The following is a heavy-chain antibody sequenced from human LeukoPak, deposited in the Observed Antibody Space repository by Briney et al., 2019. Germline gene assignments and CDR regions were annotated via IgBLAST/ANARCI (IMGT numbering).Heavy chain of an antibody. CDR2: IIPILGIA. D-gene: IGHD1-26*01. Sequence: ASVKVSCKASGGTFSSYAISWVRQAPGQGLEWMGRIIPILGIANYAQKFQGRVTITADKSTSTAYMELSSLRSGDTAVYYCARVDSMGELDLDYWGQGTLVTVSS. CDR3: ARVDSMGELDLDY. V-gene: IGHV1-69*04. CDR1: GGTFSSYA. J-gene: IGHJ4*02.